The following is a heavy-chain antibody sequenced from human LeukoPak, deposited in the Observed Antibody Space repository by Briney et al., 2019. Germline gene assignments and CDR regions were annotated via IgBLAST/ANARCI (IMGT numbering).Heavy chain of an antibody. CDR2: IDSDDTDT. V-gene: IGHV3-74*01. CDR1: GFNFRNCW. Sequence: GGSLRLSCAASGFNFRNCWMHWVRQVPGKGLVWVARIDSDDTDTYADSVKGRFTISRDNAINMVYLQMNSLKADDTAVYYCTKDAGHCHSSTCWKPSDCWGQGALVTVSS. D-gene: IGHD2/OR15-2a*01. J-gene: IGHJ4*02. CDR3: TKDAGHCHSSTCWKPSDC.